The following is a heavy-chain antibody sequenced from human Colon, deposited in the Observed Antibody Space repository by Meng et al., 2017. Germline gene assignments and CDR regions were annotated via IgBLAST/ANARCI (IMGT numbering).Heavy chain of an antibody. J-gene: IGHJ4*02. CDR3: ARDWGDVRGGFDF. Sequence: QVQLQPSGPGLVKPSQTLSPPCAISGDSVSSNSAAWNWIRQSPSRGLEWLGRTYYRSKYYNDYALSVKSRITINPDTSKNQFSLQLNSVTPEDTAIYYCARDWGDVRGGFDFWGQGTLVTVSS. V-gene: IGHV6-1*01. CDR1: GDSVSSNSAA. D-gene: IGHD3-10*02. CDR2: TYYRSKYYN.